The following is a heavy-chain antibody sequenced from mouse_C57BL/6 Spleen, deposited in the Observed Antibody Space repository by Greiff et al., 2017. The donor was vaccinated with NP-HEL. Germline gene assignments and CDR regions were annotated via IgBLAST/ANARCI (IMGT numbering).Heavy chain of an antibody. Sequence: VKLMESGPGLVAPSQSLSITCTVSGFSLTSYGVHWVRQPPGKGLEWLVVIWSDGSTTYNSALKSRLSISKDNTKSQVFLKMNSLQTDDTAMYYCARQIYDGYYNAMDYWGQGTSVTVSS. D-gene: IGHD2-3*01. V-gene: IGHV2-6-1*01. CDR1: GFSLTSYG. CDR3: ARQIYDGYYNAMDY. CDR2: IWSDGST. J-gene: IGHJ4*01.